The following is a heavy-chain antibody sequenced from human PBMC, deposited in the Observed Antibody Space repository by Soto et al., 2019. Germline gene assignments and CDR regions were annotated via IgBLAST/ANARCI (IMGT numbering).Heavy chain of an antibody. J-gene: IGHJ6*03. Sequence: SETLSLTCTVSGGSISSYYWSWIRQPPGKGLEWIGYIYYSGSTNYNPSLKSRVTISVDTSKNQFSLKLSSVTAADTAVYYCARDSSYSSSGSYYYYYVDVWGKGTTVTVSS. V-gene: IGHV4-59*01. CDR2: IYYSGST. D-gene: IGHD6-6*01. CDR3: ARDSSYSSSGSYYYYYVDV. CDR1: GGSISSYY.